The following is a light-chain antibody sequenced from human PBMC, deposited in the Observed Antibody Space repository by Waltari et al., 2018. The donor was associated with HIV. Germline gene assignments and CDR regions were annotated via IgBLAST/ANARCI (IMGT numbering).Light chain of an antibody. CDR1: QSISSY. CDR3: QQSYSTVT. Sequence: DIQMTQSPSSLSASVGDRVTITCRASQSISSYLNWYQQKPGKAPKLLIYAASSFQSGVPSRFSGSGSGTDFTLTISSLQPEDFATDYCQQSYSTVTFGPGTKVDIK. V-gene: IGKV1-39*01. CDR2: AAS. J-gene: IGKJ3*01.